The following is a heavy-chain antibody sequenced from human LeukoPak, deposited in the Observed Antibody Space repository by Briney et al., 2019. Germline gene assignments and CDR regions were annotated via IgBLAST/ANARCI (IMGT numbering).Heavy chain of an antibody. Sequence: ASVKVSCKASGYTFTSYAMHWVRQAPGQRLEWVGWINAGNGNTKYSQKFQGRVTITRDTSASTAYMELSSLRSEDTAVYYCARSAGTPYYYYGMDVWGQGTTVTVSS. D-gene: IGHD6-13*01. V-gene: IGHV1-3*01. CDR1: GYTFTSYA. CDR2: INAGNGNT. CDR3: ARSAGTPYYYYGMDV. J-gene: IGHJ6*02.